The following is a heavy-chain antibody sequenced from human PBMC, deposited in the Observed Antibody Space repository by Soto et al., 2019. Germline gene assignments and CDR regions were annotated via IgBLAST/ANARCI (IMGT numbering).Heavy chain of an antibody. CDR3: ARTANGSDAFDI. D-gene: IGHD2-8*01. CDR1: GGSISSSNW. CDR2: IYHSGST. V-gene: IGHV4-4*02. Sequence: QVQLQESGPGLVKPSGTLSLTCAVSGGSISSSNWWSWVRQPPGKGLEWIGEIYHSGSTNYNPSLTRRVAISVDKPKNQFSLKLSSVTAADTAVYYCARTANGSDAFDIWGQGTMVTVSS. J-gene: IGHJ3*02.